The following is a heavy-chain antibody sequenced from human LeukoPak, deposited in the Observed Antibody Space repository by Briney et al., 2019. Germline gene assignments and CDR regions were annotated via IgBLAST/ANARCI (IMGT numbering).Heavy chain of an antibody. CDR2: IYYSGST. V-gene: IGHV4-39*01. Sequence: SETLSLTCTASGGSISSSSYYWGWIRQPPGKGLEWIGNIYYSGSTYYNPSLKSRVTISVDTSKNQFSLKLSSVTAADTAVYYCARSTGWLQEFDYWGQGTLVTVSS. D-gene: IGHD5-24*01. CDR1: GGSISSSSYY. J-gene: IGHJ4*02. CDR3: ARSTGWLQEFDY.